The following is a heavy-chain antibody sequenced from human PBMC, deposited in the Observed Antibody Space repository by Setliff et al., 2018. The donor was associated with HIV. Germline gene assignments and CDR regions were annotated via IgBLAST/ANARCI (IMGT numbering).Heavy chain of an antibody. CDR1: GGSISSGAYY. Sequence: SETLFLTCTVSGGSISSGAYYWSWIRQPAGKGLDWIGHIYTSGSTNYNPSLKSRATISVDSSKNQFSLRLPSVTAADTAFYYCSRASVGATGLYAFDMWGQGTMVTVSS. CDR3: SRASVGATGLYAFDM. CDR2: IYTSGST. V-gene: IGHV4-61*09. D-gene: IGHD1-26*01. J-gene: IGHJ3*02.